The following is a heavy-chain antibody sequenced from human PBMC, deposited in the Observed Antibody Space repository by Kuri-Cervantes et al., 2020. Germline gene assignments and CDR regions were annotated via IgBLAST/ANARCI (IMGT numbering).Heavy chain of an antibody. CDR3: ARGAGRYCSGGSCYYFDY. CDR2: INQDGSET. CDR1: GFIFSSYW. D-gene: IGHD2-15*01. Sequence: GGSLRLSCAAAGFIFSSYWMSWVRQAPGKGLEWVANINQDGSETYYVDSLKGRFTISRDNAKNTLYLQMNSLRAEDTAVYYCARGAGRYCSGGSCYYFDYWGQGTLVTVSS. J-gene: IGHJ4*02. V-gene: IGHV3-7*01.